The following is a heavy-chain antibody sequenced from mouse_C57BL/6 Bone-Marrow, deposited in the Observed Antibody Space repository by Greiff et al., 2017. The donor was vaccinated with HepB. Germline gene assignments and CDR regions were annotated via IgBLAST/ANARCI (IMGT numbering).Heavy chain of an antibody. V-gene: IGHV1-54*01. Sequence: QVQLKQSGAELVRPGTSVKVSCKASGYAFTNYLIEWVKQRPGQGLEWIGVINPGSGGTNYNEKFKGKATLTADKSSSTAYMQLSSLTSEDSAVYFCARSIHYYAMDYWGQGTSVTVSS. J-gene: IGHJ4*01. CDR2: INPGSGGT. CDR1: GYAFTNYL. CDR3: ARSIHYYAMDY.